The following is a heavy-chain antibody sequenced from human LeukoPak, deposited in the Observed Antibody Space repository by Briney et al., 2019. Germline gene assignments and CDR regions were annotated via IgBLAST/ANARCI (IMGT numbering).Heavy chain of an antibody. CDR3: AKDHRDNLVRGVMVY. D-gene: IGHD3-10*01. CDR2: LSGSGGTT. J-gene: IGHJ4*02. Sequence: QSGGSLRLSCAASGFSVSSDYMTWVRQAPGKGLEWVAGLSGSGGTTYSADSVKGRFTISRDNSRNTLYLQMNSLRAEDTAVYYCAKDHRDNLVRGVMVYWGQGTLVTVSS. CDR1: GFSVSSDY. V-gene: IGHV3-23*01.